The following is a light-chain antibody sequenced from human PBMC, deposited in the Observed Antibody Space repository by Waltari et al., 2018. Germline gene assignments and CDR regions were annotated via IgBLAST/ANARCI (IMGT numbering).Light chain of an antibody. CDR2: VNN. CDR3: QSYDSGLSGKL. CDR1: NSNIGAGYA. J-gene: IGLJ6*01. Sequence: QSVLTQPPSVSGAPGQRVTISCTGTNSNIGAGYAVYWYQQLPGAVPKLLIFVNNNRPSGVPDRFSGSKSGSSASLVISGLQAEDEGDYYCQSYDSGLSGKLFGGGPRWPS. V-gene: IGLV1-40*01.